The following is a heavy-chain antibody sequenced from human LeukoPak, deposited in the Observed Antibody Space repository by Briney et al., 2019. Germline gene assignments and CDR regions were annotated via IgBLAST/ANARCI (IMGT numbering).Heavy chain of an antibody. CDR2: ISYDGSNN. D-gene: IGHD5-12*01. CDR3: ARGRNIVATSGYFDY. CDR1: GFTFSSYA. V-gene: IGHV3-30-3*01. J-gene: IGHJ4*02. Sequence: PGRSLRLSCAASGFTFSSYAFHWVRQAPGKGLEWVAAISYDGSNNYYADSVKGRFTISRDNSKNTLYLQMNSLRAEDTAVYHCARGRNIVATSGYFDYWGQGTLVTVSS.